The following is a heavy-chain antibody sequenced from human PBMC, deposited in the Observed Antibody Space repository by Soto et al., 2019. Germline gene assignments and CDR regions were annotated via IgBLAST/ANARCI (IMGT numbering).Heavy chain of an antibody. CDR3: GRVVEGANRHTDFDS. CDR2: VYYSGGA. V-gene: IGHV4-39*01. D-gene: IGHD2-21*01. Sequence: SETLSLTCAVSGVSIHNSHSFWGWIRQPPGKGLEFIANVYYSGGAHYNPSFKRRVTISVDTATNQVSLRMSSVTAADTAVYFCGRVVEGANRHTDFDSWGQGTLVTVSS. CDR1: GVSIHNSHSF. J-gene: IGHJ5*01.